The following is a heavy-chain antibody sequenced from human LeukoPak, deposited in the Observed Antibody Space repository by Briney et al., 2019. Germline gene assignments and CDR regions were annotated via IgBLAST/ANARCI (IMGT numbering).Heavy chain of an antibody. CDR1: GGSISSYY. CDR3: ARVSGYDWESFYDY. Sequence: PSETLSLTCIVSGGSISSYYWSWIRQPPGKGLEWIGYIYYSGSTNYNPSLKSRVTISVDTSKNQFSLKLSSVTAADTAMYYCARVSGYDWESFYDYWGQGSLVTVSS. CDR2: IYYSGST. D-gene: IGHD5-12*01. V-gene: IGHV4-59*01. J-gene: IGHJ4*02.